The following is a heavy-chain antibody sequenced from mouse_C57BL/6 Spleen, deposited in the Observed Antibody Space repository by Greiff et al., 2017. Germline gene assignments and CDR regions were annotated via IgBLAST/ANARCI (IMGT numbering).Heavy chain of an antibody. CDR2: IYWDDDK. CDR1: GFSLSTSGMG. CDR3: ARRKGGEFAY. J-gene: IGHJ3*01. V-gene: IGHV8-12*01. Sequence: QVTLKESGPGILQSSQTLSLTCSFSGFSLSTSGMGVSWIRQPSGKGLEWLAHIYWDDDKRYNPSLKSRLTISKDTSRNQVFLKITSVDTADTATYYCARRKGGEFAYWGQGTLVTVSA.